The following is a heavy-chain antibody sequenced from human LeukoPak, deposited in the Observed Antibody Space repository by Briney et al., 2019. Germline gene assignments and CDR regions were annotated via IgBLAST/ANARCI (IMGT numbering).Heavy chain of an antibody. CDR2: IKQDGTER. J-gene: IGHJ5*02. CDR1: GFTFNNYW. D-gene: IGHD1-14*01. V-gene: IGHV3-7*01. CDR3: ARGTISSFDP. Sequence: PGGSLRLSCAASGFTFNNYWMNWVRQAPGKGLEWVANIKQDGTERYYVDSVKGRFTISRDNAKNSLYLQMNSLRAEDTALYYCARGTISSFDPWGQGTLVTVSS.